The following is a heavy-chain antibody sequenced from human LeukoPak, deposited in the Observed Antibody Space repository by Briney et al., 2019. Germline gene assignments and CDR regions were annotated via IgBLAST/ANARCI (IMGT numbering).Heavy chain of an antibody. V-gene: IGHV3-23*01. J-gene: IGHJ4*02. CDR1: GFTFSSYA. CDR2: ISGSSGTT. D-gene: IGHD6-13*01. Sequence: PGGSLRLSCAASGFTFSSYAMSWVRQTPGEGPEWVSAISGSSGTTYYADSVKGRFTISRDNSKNTLYLQMSGLRPEDTALYYCAGVWGASSAWPWAFEYWGQGTLVTVSS. CDR3: AGVWGASSAWPWAFEY.